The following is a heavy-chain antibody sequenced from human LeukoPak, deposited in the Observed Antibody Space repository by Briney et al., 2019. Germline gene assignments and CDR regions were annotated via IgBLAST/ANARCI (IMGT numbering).Heavy chain of an antibody. Sequence: GGSLRLSRAASGFTFSSYGMHWVRQAPGKGLEWVAVIWYDGSNKYYADSVKGRFTISRDNSKNTLYLQMNSLRAEDTAVYYCARPYSSGWYYFDYWGQGTLVTVSS. CDR2: IWYDGSNK. D-gene: IGHD6-19*01. CDR3: ARPYSSGWYYFDY. CDR1: GFTFSSYG. J-gene: IGHJ4*02. V-gene: IGHV3-33*01.